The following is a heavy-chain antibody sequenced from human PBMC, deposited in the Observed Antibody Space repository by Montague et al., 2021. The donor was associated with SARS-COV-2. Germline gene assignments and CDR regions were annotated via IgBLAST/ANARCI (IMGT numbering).Heavy chain of an antibody. CDR3: ARGFDY. CDR2: VYNSGST. Sequence: SETLSLTCTVSGASITSYYYSWIRHRPWTGMEWIWYVYNSGSTNYNPSLKSRVTISVDTSKNQFSLKLSPVSAAATAVYYCARGFDYWGQGTLVTVSS. J-gene: IGHJ4*02. CDR1: GASITSYY. V-gene: IGHV4-59*01.